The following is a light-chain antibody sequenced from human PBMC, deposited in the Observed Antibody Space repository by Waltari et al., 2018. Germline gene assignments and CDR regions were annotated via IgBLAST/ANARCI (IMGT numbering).Light chain of an antibody. CDR2: AAS. J-gene: IGKJ2*01. CDR3: QKYNSAPYT. V-gene: IGKV1-27*01. Sequence: DIQMTQSPSSLSTSVEAGVTITCRASQGISNYLAWYQQKPGRVPRLLIYAASTLQSGVPSRFSGSGSGTDFTLTISSLQPEDVATYYCQKYNSAPYTFGQGTKLEIK. CDR1: QGISNY.